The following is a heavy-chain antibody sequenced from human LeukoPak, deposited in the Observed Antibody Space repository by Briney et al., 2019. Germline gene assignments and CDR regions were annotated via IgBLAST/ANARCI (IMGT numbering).Heavy chain of an antibody. V-gene: IGHV3-53*01. CDR1: GFTVSSNY. Sequence: PGRSLRLSCAASGFTVSSNYMSWVRQAPGKGLEWVSVIYSGGSTYYADSVKGRFTISRDNSKNTLYLQMNSLKAEDTAVYYCASTWLDAFDIWGQGTMVTVSS. CDR3: ASTWLDAFDI. J-gene: IGHJ3*02. CDR2: IYSGGST. D-gene: IGHD5-12*01.